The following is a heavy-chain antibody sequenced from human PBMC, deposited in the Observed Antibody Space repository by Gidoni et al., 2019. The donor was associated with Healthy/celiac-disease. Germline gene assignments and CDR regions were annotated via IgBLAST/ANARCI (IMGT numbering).Heavy chain of an antibody. Sequence: QVQLVESGGGVVQPGRSLRLSCAASGFTFSSYAMHWVRQAPGKGLEWVAVISYDGSNKYYADSVKGRFTISRDNSKNTLYLQMNSLRAEDTAVYYCARDMSGYDSGYYFDYWGQGTLVTVS. CDR1: GFTFSSYA. V-gene: IGHV3-30-3*01. CDR2: ISYDGSNK. J-gene: IGHJ4*02. CDR3: ARDMSGYDSGYYFDY. D-gene: IGHD5-12*01.